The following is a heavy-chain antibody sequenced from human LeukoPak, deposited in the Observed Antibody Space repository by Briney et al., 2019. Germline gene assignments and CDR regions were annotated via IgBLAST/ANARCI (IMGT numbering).Heavy chain of an antibody. Sequence: ASVTVSCKASGYIFTSYDINWVQQATGQGLEWMEWMNAKSGDTGYAQKFQGRVTMTRSSSISTAYMELSSVRSEDTAIYYGARGGTYLPFGYWGQGTLVIVSS. CDR1: GYIFTSYD. V-gene: IGHV1-8*01. CDR2: MNAKSGDT. CDR3: ARGGTYLPFGY. J-gene: IGHJ4*02.